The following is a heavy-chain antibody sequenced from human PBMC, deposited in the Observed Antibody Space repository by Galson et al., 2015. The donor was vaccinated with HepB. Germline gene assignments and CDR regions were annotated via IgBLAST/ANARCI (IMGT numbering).Heavy chain of an antibody. CDR2: IYPGDSDT. V-gene: IGHV5-51*01. CDR3: ARRGMSTTYFHS. J-gene: IGHJ4*02. CDR1: GYNFTNYW. Sequence: QSGAEVKKPGESLKISCKDSGYNFTNYWIAWVRQMPGKGLEWMGIIYPGDSDTRYSPSLQGQVTISADKSISTAYVQWNSLKASGTAMYYCARRGMSTTYFHSWSQGTLVTVSS. D-gene: IGHD5-24*01.